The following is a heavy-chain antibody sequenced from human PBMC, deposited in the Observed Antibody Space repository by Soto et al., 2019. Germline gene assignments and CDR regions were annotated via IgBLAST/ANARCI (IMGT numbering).Heavy chain of an antibody. J-gene: IGHJ4*02. CDR1: GYTFTSFG. Sequence: QVQLVQSGPEVKKPGATGKVSCKTSGYTFTSFGISWVRQAPGQGLEWMGWITTDKGKTNYAQKFQGRVTMTTDTSTSTAYMELRSLRSDDTAVYYCATRSPAFDYWGQGTLVTVSS. V-gene: IGHV1-18*01. CDR2: ITTDKGKT. CDR3: ATRSPAFDY.